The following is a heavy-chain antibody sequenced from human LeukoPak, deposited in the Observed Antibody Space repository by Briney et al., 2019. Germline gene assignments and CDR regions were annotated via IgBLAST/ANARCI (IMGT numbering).Heavy chain of an antibody. Sequence: ASVKDSCKASGYTLTSYDISWLRQPPGKGLAWVGGISAYNGYKNYSEKVQGRVTMTTDTSTSTAYMELRSLRSDDTAVYYCARAGRGYDYFDYWGQGTLVTVST. V-gene: IGHV1-18*01. CDR3: ARAGRGYDYFDY. CDR2: ISAYNGYK. CDR1: GYTLTSYD. D-gene: IGHD5-18*01. J-gene: IGHJ4*02.